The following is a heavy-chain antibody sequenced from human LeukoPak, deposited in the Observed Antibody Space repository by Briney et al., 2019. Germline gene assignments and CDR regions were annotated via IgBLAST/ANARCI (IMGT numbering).Heavy chain of an antibody. J-gene: IGHJ5*02. D-gene: IGHD4-11*01. CDR1: GGSISSGDYY. CDR2: IYYSGGT. Sequence: SETLSLTCTVSGGSISSGDYYWSWIRQPPGKGLEWIGYIYYSGGTYYNPSLKSRVTISVDTSKNQFSLKLSSVTAADTAVYYCARDRGVTTAFDPWGQGTLVTVSS. V-gene: IGHV4-30-4*01. CDR3: ARDRGVTTAFDP.